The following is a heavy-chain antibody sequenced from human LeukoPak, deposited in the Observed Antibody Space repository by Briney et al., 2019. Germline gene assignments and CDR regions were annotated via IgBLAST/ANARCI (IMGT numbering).Heavy chain of an antibody. CDR1: GFTFSSYG. V-gene: IGHV3-30*18. D-gene: IGHD3-22*01. Sequence: GRSLRLSCAASGFTFSSYGMHWVRQAPGKGLEWVAVISYDGSNKYYADSVKGRFTISRDNSKNTLYLQMNSLRAEDTAVYYCAKDYYYDSSGLAFDYWGQGTLVTVSS. CDR2: ISYDGSNK. J-gene: IGHJ4*02. CDR3: AKDYYYDSSGLAFDY.